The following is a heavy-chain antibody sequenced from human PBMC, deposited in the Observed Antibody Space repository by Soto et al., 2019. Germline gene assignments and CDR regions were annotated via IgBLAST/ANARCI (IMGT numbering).Heavy chain of an antibody. D-gene: IGHD5-12*01. CDR2: TYYSGGS. CDR1: GASVSSAEHY. J-gene: IGHJ4*02. CDR3: ARLSGYDPAGAADK. Sequence: QVQLQESGPGLVKASQTLSLTCTLSGASVSSAEHYWSWIRQPPGKGLEWIGYTYYSGGSYYNAPLQRRVSISVDTSQNQFALKLTSVTAADTAVYYCARLSGYDPAGAADKWGPGILVSVSS. V-gene: IGHV4-30-4*01.